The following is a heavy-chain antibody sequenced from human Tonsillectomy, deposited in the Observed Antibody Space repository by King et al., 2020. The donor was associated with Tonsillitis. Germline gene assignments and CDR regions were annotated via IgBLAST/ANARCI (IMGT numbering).Heavy chain of an antibody. CDR3: ARVGIQLWFGEYNWFDP. Sequence: QLPQWGAGLLKPSETLSLTCAVYGGSFSGYYWSWIRQPPGKGLEWIGEINHSGSTNYNPSLKSRVTISVDTSKNQFSLKLSSVTAADTAVYYCARVGIQLWFGEYNWFDPWGQGTLVTVSS. D-gene: IGHD5-18*01. J-gene: IGHJ5*02. V-gene: IGHV4-34*01. CDR2: INHSGST. CDR1: GGSFSGYY.